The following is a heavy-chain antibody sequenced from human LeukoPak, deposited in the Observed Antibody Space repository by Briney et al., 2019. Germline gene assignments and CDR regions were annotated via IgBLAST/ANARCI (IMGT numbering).Heavy chain of an antibody. CDR1: GFTFSSNA. CDR3: ARLKHSHDTSGFTADY. V-gene: IGHV3-23*01. J-gene: IGHJ4*02. CDR2: VTRDNNA. Sequence: GGSLRLSCAGSGFTFSSNALSWVRQAPGRGLEWVSAVTRDNNAYYADSLKGRFTISRDDSTNTLFLLMNSLRTEDTATYYCARLKHSHDTSGFTADYWGQGTLVTVSS. D-gene: IGHD3-22*01.